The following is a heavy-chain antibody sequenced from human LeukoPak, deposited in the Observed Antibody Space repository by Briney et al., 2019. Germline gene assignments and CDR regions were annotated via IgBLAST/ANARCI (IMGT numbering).Heavy chain of an antibody. CDR3: ARNPGLLWFGELPQDWYFDL. J-gene: IGHJ2*01. V-gene: IGHV4-4*07. Sequence: SETLSLTCTVSGGSISSYYWSWIRQPAGKGLEWIWRIYTSGSTNYNPSLKSRVTMSVDTSKNQFSLKLSSVTAADTAVYYCARNPGLLWFGELPQDWYFDLWGRGTLVTVSS. CDR2: IYTSGST. D-gene: IGHD3-10*01. CDR1: GGSISSYY.